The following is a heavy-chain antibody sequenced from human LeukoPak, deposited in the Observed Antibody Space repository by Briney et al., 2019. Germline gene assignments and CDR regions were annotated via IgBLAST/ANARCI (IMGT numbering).Heavy chain of an antibody. CDR2: IYYSGST. J-gene: IGHJ5*02. Sequence: PSETLSLTCTVSGGSISSSSYYWGWIRQPPGKGLEWIGSIYYSGSTYYNPSLKSRVTISVDTTKNQFSLKLSSVTAADTAVYYCARHTLTASLLWFGEFPGPWGQGTLVTVSS. D-gene: IGHD3-10*01. V-gene: IGHV4-39*01. CDR1: GGSISSSSYY. CDR3: ARHTLTASLLWFGEFPGP.